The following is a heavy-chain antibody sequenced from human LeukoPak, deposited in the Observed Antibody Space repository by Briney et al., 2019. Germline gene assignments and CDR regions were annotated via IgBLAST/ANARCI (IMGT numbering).Heavy chain of an antibody. J-gene: IGHJ5*02. CDR1: GGSISSYY. CDR3: AREADDWFDP. Sequence: PSETLSLTCTVSGGSISSYYWSWIRQPPGKGLEWIGYIYYSGRTNYNPSLKSRVTISGDTSKNQFSLKLSSVTAADTAVYYCAREADDWFDPWGQGTLVTVSS. V-gene: IGHV4-59*01. CDR2: IYYSGRT.